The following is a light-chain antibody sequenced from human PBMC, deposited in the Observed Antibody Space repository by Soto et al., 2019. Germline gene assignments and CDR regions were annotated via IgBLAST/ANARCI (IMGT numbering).Light chain of an antibody. Sequence: HSVLTQPASVSGSPGHSIAISCTGTSSDVCGYNYVSWYQQHPGKAPKLMVYDVSNRRSGVPNRFSGSKSGNTASLTISGLQAEDEADYYCSSYTSSSTYVFGTGTKVTVL. CDR3: SSYTSSSTYV. V-gene: IGLV2-14*01. CDR2: DVS. CDR1: SSDVCGYNY. J-gene: IGLJ1*01.